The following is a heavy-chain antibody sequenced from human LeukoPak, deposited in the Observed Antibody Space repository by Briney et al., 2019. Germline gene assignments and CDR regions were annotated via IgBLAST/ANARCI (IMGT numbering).Heavy chain of an antibody. D-gene: IGHD5/OR15-5a*01. CDR3: ATASLYVYYYFDY. CDR1: GYTLTELS. Sequence: GSVKVSCKVSGYTLTELSMHWVRQAPGKGLEWMGGFDPEDGETIYAQKFQGRVTMTEDTSTDTAYMELSSLRSEDTAVYYCATASLYVYYYFDYWGQGTLVTVSS. J-gene: IGHJ4*02. V-gene: IGHV1-24*01. CDR2: FDPEDGET.